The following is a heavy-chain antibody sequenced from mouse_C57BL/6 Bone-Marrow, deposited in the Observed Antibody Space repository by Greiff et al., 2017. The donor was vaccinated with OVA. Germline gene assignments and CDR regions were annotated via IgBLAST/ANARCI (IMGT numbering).Heavy chain of an antibody. CDR1: GFTFNTYA. J-gene: IGHJ1*03. CDR3: VRDKGGNYDWYFDV. CDR2: IRSKSSNYAT. Sequence: EVKLVESGGGLVQPKGSLKLSCAASGFTFNTYAMHWVRQAPGKGLEWVARIRSKSSNYATYYADSVKDRFTISRDDSQSMLYLQMNNLKTEDTAMYYCVRDKGGNYDWYFDVWGTGTTVTVSS. D-gene: IGHD2-1*01. V-gene: IGHV10-3*01.